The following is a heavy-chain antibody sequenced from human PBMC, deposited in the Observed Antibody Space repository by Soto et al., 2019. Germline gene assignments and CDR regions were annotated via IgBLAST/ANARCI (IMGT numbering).Heavy chain of an antibody. CDR3: ASSYSSGWGAEYFQH. V-gene: IGHV1-69*01. CDR1: GGTFSSYA. J-gene: IGHJ1*01. CDR2: IIPIFGTA. D-gene: IGHD6-19*01. Sequence: QVQLVQSGAEVKKPGSLVKVSCKASGGTFSSYAISWVRQAPGQGLEWMGGIIPIFGTANYAQKFQGRVTITADESTSTAYMELSSLRSEDTAVYYCASSYSSGWGAEYFQHWGQGTLVTVSS.